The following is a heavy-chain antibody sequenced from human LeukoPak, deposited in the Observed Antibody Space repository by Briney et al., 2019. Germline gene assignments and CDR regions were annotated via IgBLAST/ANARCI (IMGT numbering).Heavy chain of an antibody. Sequence: SGGSLRLSCVVSRLTFNSNAMYWVRQAPGKGLEWVSGISVSGGSEYYADSVKGRFSVSRDNSKHTVYLQMNSLRAEDTAVYFCASHAHDYDSSGYFDSWGQGVLVTVSS. J-gene: IGHJ4*02. CDR1: RLTFNSNA. CDR3: ASHAHDYDSSGYFDS. CDR2: ISVSGGSE. V-gene: IGHV3-23*01. D-gene: IGHD3-22*01.